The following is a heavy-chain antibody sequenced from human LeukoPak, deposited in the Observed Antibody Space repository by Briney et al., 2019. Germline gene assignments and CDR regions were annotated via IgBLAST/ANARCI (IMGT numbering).Heavy chain of an antibody. CDR1: GGSISSSSYY. D-gene: IGHD2-2*01. CDR3: ARRWMGYCSSTSCHPYFQH. Sequence: PSETLSLTCTVSGGSISSSSYYWGWIRQPPGKGLEWIGSIYYSGSTYYNPSLKSRVTISVDTSKNQFSLKLSSVTAADTAVYYCARRWMGYCSSTSCHPYFQHWGQGTLVTVSS. CDR2: IYYSGST. V-gene: IGHV4-39*07. J-gene: IGHJ1*01.